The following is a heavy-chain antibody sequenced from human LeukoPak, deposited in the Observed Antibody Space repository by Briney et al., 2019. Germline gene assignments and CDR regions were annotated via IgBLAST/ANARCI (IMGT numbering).Heavy chain of an antibody. J-gene: IGHJ4*02. CDR1: GGSISGYY. V-gene: IGHV4-59*08. CDR2: IYYSGNT. Sequence: PSETLSLTCTVSGGSISGYYWSLIRQPPGKGLEWIGYIYYSGNTNYNPSLQSRVTISVDTSKNQFSLKLSSVTAADTAVYYCARHNYYDSSGYYPLSYWGQGTLVTVSS. CDR3: ARHNYYDSSGYYPLSY. D-gene: IGHD3-22*01.